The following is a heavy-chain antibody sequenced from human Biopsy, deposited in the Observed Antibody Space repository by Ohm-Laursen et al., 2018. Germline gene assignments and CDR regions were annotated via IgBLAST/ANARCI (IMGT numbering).Heavy chain of an antibody. V-gene: IGHV4-59*08. CDR2: ISNSGNT. Sequence: LSLTCTFSGDSINSSYWSWIRQPPGKGLEWIGFISNSGNTNYNPSLKSRVTISVDTSKNQISLKLGSVTVADTAVFYCARRGSGGRSFDYWGQGSLVTVSS. J-gene: IGHJ4*02. CDR3: ARRGSGGRSFDY. D-gene: IGHD2-15*01. CDR1: GDSINSSY.